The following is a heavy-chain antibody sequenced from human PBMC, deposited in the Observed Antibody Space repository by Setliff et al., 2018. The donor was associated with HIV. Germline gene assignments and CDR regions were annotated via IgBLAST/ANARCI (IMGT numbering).Heavy chain of an antibody. D-gene: IGHD3-22*01. Sequence: PSETLSLTCAVYGGPSSGYWSWVRQSPGKGLEWIGEISRSGSTNYNLSLKSRAAISADTSKNQFSLNLTSVTAADTAVYFCASRAYYYDSNKVLREEGFDPWGQGTLVTVSS. CDR3: ASRAYYYDSNKVLREEGFDP. V-gene: IGHV4-34*01. CDR1: GGPSSGY. CDR2: ISRSGST. J-gene: IGHJ5*02.